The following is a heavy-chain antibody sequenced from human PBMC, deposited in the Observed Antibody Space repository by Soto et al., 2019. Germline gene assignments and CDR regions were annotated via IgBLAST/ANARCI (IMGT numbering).Heavy chain of an antibody. CDR3: ARGVQVVYWYFDL. J-gene: IGHJ2*01. CDR1: GFTFSSYG. CDR2: IWYDGTNK. D-gene: IGHD2-15*01. V-gene: IGHV3-33*01. Sequence: QVQLVESGGGVVQPGRSLRLSCAASGFTFSSYGMHWVRQAPRKGLEWVAVIWYDGTNKYYADSVKCRFTISRDNSKNTLYLQMNRLRAEDTAVYYCARGVQVVYWYFDLWGRGTLVTVSS.